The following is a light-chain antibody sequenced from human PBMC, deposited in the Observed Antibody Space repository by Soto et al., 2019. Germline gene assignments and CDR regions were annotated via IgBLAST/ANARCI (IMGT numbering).Light chain of an antibody. CDR2: GAS. J-gene: IGKJ4*01. Sequence: EIVLTQSPGTLSLSPGERATLSCRASQSVGSSYLAWYQQKPGQAPRLLIYGASSRATGIPDRFSGSGSGTDFTLTISSLQSEDFALYYCQQYNYWPPLTFGGGTKVDIK. CDR1: QSVGSSY. V-gene: IGKV3-20*01. CDR3: QQYNYWPPLT.